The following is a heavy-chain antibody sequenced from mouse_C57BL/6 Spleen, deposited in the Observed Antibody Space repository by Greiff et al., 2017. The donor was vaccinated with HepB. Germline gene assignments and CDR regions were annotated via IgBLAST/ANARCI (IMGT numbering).Heavy chain of an antibody. CDR1: GYTFTSYW. J-gene: IGHJ2*01. CDR2: IYPSDSET. D-gene: IGHD3-1*01. CDR3: ARSGLYYFDY. V-gene: IGHV1-61*01. Sequence: VQLQQPGAELVRPGSSVKLSCKASGYTFTSYWMDWVKQRPGQGLEWIGNIYPSDSETHYNQKFKDKATLTVDKSSSTAYMQLSSLTSEDSAVYYCARSGLYYFDYWGQGTTLTVSS.